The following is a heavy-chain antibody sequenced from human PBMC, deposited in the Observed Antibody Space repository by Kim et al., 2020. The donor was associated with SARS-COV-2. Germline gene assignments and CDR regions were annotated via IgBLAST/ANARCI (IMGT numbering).Heavy chain of an antibody. CDR2: INPNSGGI. CDR3: ARPYYYDSSGYMLLAFDI. V-gene: IGHV1-2*02. D-gene: IGHD3-22*01. J-gene: IGHJ3*02. CDR1: GYTFTGYY. Sequence: ASVKVSCKASGYTFTGYYMHWVRQAPGQGLEWMGWINPNSGGINYAQKFQGRVTMTRDTSISTAYMELSRLRSDDTAVYYCARPYYYDSSGYMLLAFDIWGQGTMVTVSS.